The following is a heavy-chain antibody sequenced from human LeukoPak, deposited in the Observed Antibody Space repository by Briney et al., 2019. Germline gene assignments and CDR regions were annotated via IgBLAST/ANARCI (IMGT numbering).Heavy chain of an antibody. Sequence: ASVRLSCAASGYTFTSYDINWVRRAPGQGLEWMGWMNTKSGNTGYAQKFQGRVTITRNTSISTAYMELNSLRSEDTAVYYCARVIPWDGYNPYYFDYWGQGTLVTVSS. CDR3: ARVIPWDGYNPYYFDY. D-gene: IGHD5-24*01. CDR1: GYTFTSYD. CDR2: MNTKSGNT. J-gene: IGHJ4*02. V-gene: IGHV1-8*03.